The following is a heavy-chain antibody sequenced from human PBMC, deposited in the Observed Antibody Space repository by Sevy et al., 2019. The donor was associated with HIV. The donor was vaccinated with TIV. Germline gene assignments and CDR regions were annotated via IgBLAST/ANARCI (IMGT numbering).Heavy chain of an antibody. D-gene: IGHD3-22*01. CDR3: ARERYYYDSSGNYTHRTGFDY. CDR2: ISYDGSNK. CDR1: GFTFSSYA. Sequence: GGCLRLSCAASGFTFSSYAMHWVRQAPGKGLEWVAVISYDGSNKYYADSVKGRFTISRDNSKNTLYLQMNSLRAEDTAVYYCARERYYYDSSGNYTHRTGFDYWGQGTLVTVSS. J-gene: IGHJ4*02. V-gene: IGHV3-30-3*01.